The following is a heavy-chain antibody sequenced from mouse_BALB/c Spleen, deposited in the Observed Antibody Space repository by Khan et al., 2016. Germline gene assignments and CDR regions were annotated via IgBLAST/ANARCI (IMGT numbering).Heavy chain of an antibody. J-gene: IGHJ3*01. V-gene: IGHV3-1*02. Sequence: VQLKESGPDLVKPSQSLSLTCTVSGYSITSAYSWHWIRQFPGNKLEWMGYIHYSGRTNYNPSLKSRISITRDTSKNQFFLQLNSVTTEDTATYYCARGDYDDWFAYWGQGTLVTVSA. CDR2: IHYSGRT. CDR1: GYSITSAYS. CDR3: ARGDYDDWFAY. D-gene: IGHD2-4*01.